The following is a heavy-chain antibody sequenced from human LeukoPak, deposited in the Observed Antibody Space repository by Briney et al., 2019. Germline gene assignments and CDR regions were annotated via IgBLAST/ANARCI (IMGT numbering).Heavy chain of an antibody. Sequence: ASVKVSCKASGYTFTGYYIHWVRQAPGQGLEWMGRFNPNSGGTNLAQKFQGRVNMTRDTSISTAYMELSRLRSDDTAVYFCARGVARIVGGLRPFDIWGQGTMVIVSS. J-gene: IGHJ3*02. CDR1: GYTFTGYY. D-gene: IGHD1-26*01. CDR3: ARGVARIVGGLRPFDI. CDR2: FNPNSGGT. V-gene: IGHV1-2*06.